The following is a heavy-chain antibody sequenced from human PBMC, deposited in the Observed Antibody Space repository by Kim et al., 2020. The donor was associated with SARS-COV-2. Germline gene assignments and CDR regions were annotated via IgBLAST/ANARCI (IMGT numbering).Heavy chain of an antibody. D-gene: IGHD6-19*01. CDR3: AILKNGDYTSGWYGWFDP. Sequence: GESLKISCKGSGYSFTNYWIGWVRQMPGKGLEWMGIIYPGDSDTRYSPSFQGQVTISVDKSISTAYLQWSSLKVSDTAMYYCAILKNGDYTSGWYGWFDPWGQGTLVTVSS. CDR1: GYSFTNYW. J-gene: IGHJ5*02. CDR2: IYPGDSDT. V-gene: IGHV5-51*01.